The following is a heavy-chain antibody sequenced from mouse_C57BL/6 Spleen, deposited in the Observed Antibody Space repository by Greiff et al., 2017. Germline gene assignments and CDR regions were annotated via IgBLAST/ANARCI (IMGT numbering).Heavy chain of an antibody. CDR3: ARRHVRGYFDV. Sequence: VQLQQPGAELVKPGASVKLSCKASGYTFTSYWMQWVKQRPGQGLEWIGEIDPSDSYTNYNQKFKGKATLTVDTSSSTAYMQLSSLTSEDSAVYYCARRHVRGYFDVWGTGTTVTVSS. CDR1: GYTFTSYW. V-gene: IGHV1-50*01. J-gene: IGHJ1*03. CDR2: IDPSDSYT. D-gene: IGHD6-1*01.